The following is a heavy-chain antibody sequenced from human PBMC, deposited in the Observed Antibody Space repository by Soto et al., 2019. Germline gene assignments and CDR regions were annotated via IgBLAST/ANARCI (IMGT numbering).Heavy chain of an antibody. CDR1: GFTFSSYA. J-gene: IGHJ3*02. Sequence: EVQLLESGGGLVQPGGSLRLSCAASGFTFSSYAMSWVRQAPGKGLEWVSAISGSGGTTYYADSVKGRFTFSRDNSKNTLYLQMNSLRAEDTAVYYFAKSASGWFSAFDIWGQGTMVTGSS. CDR2: ISGSGGTT. V-gene: IGHV3-23*01. D-gene: IGHD6-13*01. CDR3: AKSASGWFSAFDI.